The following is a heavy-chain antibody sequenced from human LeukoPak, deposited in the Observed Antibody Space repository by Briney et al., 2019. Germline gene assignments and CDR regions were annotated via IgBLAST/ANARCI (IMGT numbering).Heavy chain of an antibody. CDR3: ATDPYSVYYFDY. CDR1: GFTFSSYA. J-gene: IGHJ4*02. CDR2: ISYDGSNK. D-gene: IGHD2-15*01. V-gene: IGHV3-30-3*01. Sequence: GGSLRLSCAASGFTFSSYALHWVRQAPGKGLEWVAVISYDGSNKYYADSVKGRFTISGDNSKNTLYLQMNSLRAEDTALYYCATDPYSVYYFDYWGQGTLVTVSS.